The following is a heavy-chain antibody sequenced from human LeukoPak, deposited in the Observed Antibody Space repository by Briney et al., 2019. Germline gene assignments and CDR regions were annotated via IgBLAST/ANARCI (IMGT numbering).Heavy chain of an antibody. D-gene: IGHD3-3*01. CDR2: IYYSGST. CDR1: GGSISSYY. Sequence: PSETLSLTCTVSGGSISSYYWSWIRQPPGKGLEWIGYIYYSGSTNYNPSLKSRVTISVDTSKNQFSLKLSSVTAADTAVYYCARGLTGYPYDFWSGYPPTNPYFDYWGQGTLVTVSS. CDR3: ARGLTGYPYDFWSGYPPTNPYFDY. J-gene: IGHJ4*02. V-gene: IGHV4-59*12.